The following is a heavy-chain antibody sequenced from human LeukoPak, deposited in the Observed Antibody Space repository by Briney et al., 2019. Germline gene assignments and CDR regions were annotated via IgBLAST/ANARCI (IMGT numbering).Heavy chain of an antibody. V-gene: IGHV4-61*01. CDR1: GGSVTSGSYY. Sequence: SETLSLTCTVSGGSVTSGSYYWSWIREPPGKGLEWFGSIFYSGTTYYNPSLKSRVTMSADTSQNQFSLKVTSVTAADTAVYYCARTLGRPARNWFDRWGQGTLVTVSS. CDR3: ARTLGRPARNWFDR. CDR2: IFYSGTT. D-gene: IGHD6-6*01. J-gene: IGHJ5*02.